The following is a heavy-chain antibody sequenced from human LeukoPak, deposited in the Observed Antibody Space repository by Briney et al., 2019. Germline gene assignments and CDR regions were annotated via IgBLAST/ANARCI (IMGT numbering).Heavy chain of an antibody. J-gene: IGHJ4*02. V-gene: IGHV3-21*04. CDR2: ISSSSSYI. Sequence: PGGSLRLSCAASGFTFSSYSMNWVRQAPGKGLEWVSSISSSSSYIYYADSVKGRFTISRDNAKNSLYLQMNSLRAEDTAVYYCAKDRGITIFGVVMTPFDYWGQGTLVTVSS. CDR1: GFTFSSYS. D-gene: IGHD3-3*01. CDR3: AKDRGITIFGVVMTPFDY.